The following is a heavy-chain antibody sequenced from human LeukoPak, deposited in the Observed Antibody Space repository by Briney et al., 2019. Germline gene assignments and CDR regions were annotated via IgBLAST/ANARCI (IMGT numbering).Heavy chain of an antibody. Sequence: HPGGSLRLSCAASGFTFDDYTMHWVRHAPGKGLEWVSLISWDGGSTYYADSVKGRFTISRDNGKNSLYLQMNSLRTEDTALYYCAKDRFPESYYYYYGMDVWGQGTTVTVSS. CDR1: GFTFDDYT. CDR2: ISWDGGST. V-gene: IGHV3-43*01. J-gene: IGHJ6*02. CDR3: AKDRFPESYYYYYGMDV.